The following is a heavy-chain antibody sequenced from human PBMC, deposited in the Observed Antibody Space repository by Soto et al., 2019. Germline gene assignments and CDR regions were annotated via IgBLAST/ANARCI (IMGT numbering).Heavy chain of an antibody. CDR2: IYYSGST. D-gene: IGHD3-22*01. Sequence: PSETLSLTCTVSGGSISSGDYNWNWIRHPPGKGLEWIGYIYYSGSTQYNPSLKSRVTISVDTSKNQFSLKLSSVTAADTAVYYCARTYYHDSSGYRFDYWGQGTPVTVSS. V-gene: IGHV4-30-4*01. CDR3: ARTYYHDSSGYRFDY. J-gene: IGHJ4*02. CDR1: GGSISSGDYN.